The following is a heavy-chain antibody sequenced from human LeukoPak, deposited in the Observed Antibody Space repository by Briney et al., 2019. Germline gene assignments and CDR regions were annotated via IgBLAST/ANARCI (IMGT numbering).Heavy chain of an antibody. CDR1: GFTFTTYS. J-gene: IGHJ4*02. CDR2: ISGSTGNI. Sequence: GGSLRLSCAASGFTFTTYSMNWVRQAPGKGLEWVSYISGSTGNIKYADSVMGRFAISRDNAKNSLYLQMNSLRDEDTAVYYCARDLYGDYSFDYWGQGTLVTVSS. D-gene: IGHD4-17*01. CDR3: ARDLYGDYSFDY. V-gene: IGHV3-48*02.